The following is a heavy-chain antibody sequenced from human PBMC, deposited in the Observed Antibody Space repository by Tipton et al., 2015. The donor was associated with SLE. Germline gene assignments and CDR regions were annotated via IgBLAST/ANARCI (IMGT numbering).Heavy chain of an antibody. CDR2: INHSGST. Sequence: LRLSCAVYGGSFSGYYWNWIRQPPGKGLEWIGEINHSGSTKYNPSLKSRVTISVDTSKNQFSLKLNSVTAADTAVYYCARFRDEYYYYAMDVWGQGTTVTVSS. J-gene: IGHJ6*02. V-gene: IGHV4-34*01. CDR1: GGSFSGYY. CDR3: ARFRDEYYYYAMDV.